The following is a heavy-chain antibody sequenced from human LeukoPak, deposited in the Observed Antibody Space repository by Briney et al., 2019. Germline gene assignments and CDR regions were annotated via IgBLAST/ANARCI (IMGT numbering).Heavy chain of an antibody. J-gene: IGHJ6*02. CDR2: IVVGSGNT. Sequence: GAAVKVSCKAYRFTFTSSAMQRVRQPSGHRPEWRGWIVVGSGNTNYAQKFQERVTITRDMSTSTAYMELSSLRSEDTAVYYCAAGFRSGWHNYYYYYGMDVWGQGTTVTVSS. CDR3: AAGFRSGWHNYYYYYGMDV. CDR1: RFTFTSSA. V-gene: IGHV1-58*02. D-gene: IGHD6-19*01.